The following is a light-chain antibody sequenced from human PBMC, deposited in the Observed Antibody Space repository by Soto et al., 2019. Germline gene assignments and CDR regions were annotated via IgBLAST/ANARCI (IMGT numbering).Light chain of an antibody. CDR2: GAA. J-gene: IGKJ1*01. V-gene: IGKV3-20*01. Sequence: EIVLTQSPGTLSLSPGERATLSCRASQSISSSYLAWYQQKPGQAPRLLIYGAASRSTGSPDRFSGSGSGIDVILTISRLEREDFAGYYCQQYGNFLWTFEQGNKVDIK. CDR3: QQYGNFLWT. CDR1: QSISSSY.